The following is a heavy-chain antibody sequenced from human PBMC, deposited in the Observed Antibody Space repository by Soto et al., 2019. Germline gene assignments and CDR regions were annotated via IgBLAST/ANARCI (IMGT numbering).Heavy chain of an antibody. Sequence: QVQLVESVGGVVQPGRALRLSCAASGFTFSSYGMHWVRQAPGKVLEWVAVISYDGSNKYYADSVKGRFTISRDNSKNTLHLQMNSLRADDTAVYYCAKDVSISWTLYYYYYMDVWGKVTTVTVSS. CDR1: GFTFSSYG. V-gene: IGHV3-30*18. CDR2: ISYDGSNK. J-gene: IGHJ6*03. D-gene: IGHD6-13*01. CDR3: AKDVSISWTLYYYYYMDV.